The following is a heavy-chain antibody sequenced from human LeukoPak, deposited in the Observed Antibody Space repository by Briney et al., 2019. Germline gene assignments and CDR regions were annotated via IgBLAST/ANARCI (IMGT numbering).Heavy chain of an antibody. Sequence: SQTLSPTCTLSGGSPSSYYSGWIRQPPATGLEWIGYIYTSGSTNYSPSLKSRVTISVDTSKYQFSLKLSSVTAADTAVYYCARLEYSSSGAFDYWGQGTLVTVSS. V-gene: IGHV4-4*09. D-gene: IGHD6-6*01. CDR1: GGSPSSYY. J-gene: IGHJ4*02. CDR3: ARLEYSSSGAFDY. CDR2: IYTSGST.